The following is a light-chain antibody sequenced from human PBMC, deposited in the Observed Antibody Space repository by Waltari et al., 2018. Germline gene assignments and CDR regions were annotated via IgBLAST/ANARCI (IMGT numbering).Light chain of an antibody. V-gene: IGKV1-39*01. CDR1: QSISSY. J-gene: IGKJ4*01. Sequence: IHLTHSPSSLPASVGDRVTLPCRASQSISSYLNWYQQKPGKAPKLLIYAASSLQSGVPSRFSGSGSGTDFTLTISSLQPEDFATYYCQQSYSTPLTFGGGTKVEIK. CDR3: QQSYSTPLT. CDR2: AAS.